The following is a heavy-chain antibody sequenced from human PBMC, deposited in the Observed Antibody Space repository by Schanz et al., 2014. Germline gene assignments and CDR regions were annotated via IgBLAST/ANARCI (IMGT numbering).Heavy chain of an antibody. CDR2: ISSSGSYT. J-gene: IGHJ4*02. CDR3: AKQHGVIQQVSDY. D-gene: IGHD3-22*01. CDR1: GFTFSTYW. V-gene: IGHV3-11*05. Sequence: VQLVESGGGLVQPGGSLRLSCAASGFTFSTYWMHWVRQAPGKGLEWVSYISSSGSYTNYADSVKGRFTTSRDNGKKSMYLQMNSLRAEDTAVYYCAKQHGVIQQVSDYWGQGTLVTVSS.